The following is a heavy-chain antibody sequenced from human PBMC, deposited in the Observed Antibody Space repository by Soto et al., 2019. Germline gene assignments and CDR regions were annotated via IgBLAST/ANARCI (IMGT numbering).Heavy chain of an antibody. CDR1: GFTFSSYG. Sequence: PGGSLRLSCAASGFTFSSYGMHWVRQAPGKGLEWVAVIWYDGSNKYYADSVKGRFTISRDNSKNTLYLQMNSLRAEDTAVYYCASGAVTTRALDYWGQGTLVTVSS. CDR2: IWYDGSNK. D-gene: IGHD4-17*01. V-gene: IGHV3-33*01. CDR3: ASGAVTTRALDY. J-gene: IGHJ4*02.